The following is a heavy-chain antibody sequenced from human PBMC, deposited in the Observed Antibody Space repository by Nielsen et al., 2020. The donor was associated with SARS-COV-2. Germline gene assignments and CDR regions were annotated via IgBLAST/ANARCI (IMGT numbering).Heavy chain of an antibody. CDR1: GFRFSDYP. J-gene: IGHJ4*02. Sequence: GESLKISCSASGFRFSDYPMHWIRQSPGKGLEHVASTSTHGGVTEYADSVRGRFTISRDNSKNTVYLQMRSLRPEDTAMYYCARGSGLGNWGQGTLVAVSS. CDR2: TSTHGGVT. V-gene: IGHV3-64D*06. D-gene: IGHD2-15*01. CDR3: ARGSGLGN.